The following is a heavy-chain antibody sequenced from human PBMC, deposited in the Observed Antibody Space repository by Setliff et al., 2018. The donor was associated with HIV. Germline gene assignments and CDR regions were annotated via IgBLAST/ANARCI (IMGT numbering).Heavy chain of an antibody. CDR1: GFTFDDYA. D-gene: IGHD6-6*01. CDR3: ARDPPIAARPGDAFDI. CDR2: ISWDGGSS. J-gene: IGHJ3*02. Sequence: GGSLRLSCAASGFTFDDYAMHWVRQAPGKGLEWVSFISWDGGSSDYADSVKGRFTISRDNAKNSLYLRMNSLRAEDTAVYYCARDPPIAARPGDAFDIWGQGTMVTVSS. V-gene: IGHV3-43D*03.